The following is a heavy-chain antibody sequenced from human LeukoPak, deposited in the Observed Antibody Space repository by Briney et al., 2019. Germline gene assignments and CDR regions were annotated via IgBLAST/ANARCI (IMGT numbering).Heavy chain of an antibody. CDR3: AVYSSGWLHFDY. CDR1: GYTFTSYA. CDR2: IIPIFGTA. J-gene: IGHJ4*02. Sequence: ASVKVSCKASGYTFTSYAISWVRQAPGQGLEWMGGIIPIFGTANYAQKFQGRVTITADESTSTAYMELSSLRSEDTAVYYCAVYSSGWLHFDYWGQGTLVTVSS. V-gene: IGHV1-69*13. D-gene: IGHD6-19*01.